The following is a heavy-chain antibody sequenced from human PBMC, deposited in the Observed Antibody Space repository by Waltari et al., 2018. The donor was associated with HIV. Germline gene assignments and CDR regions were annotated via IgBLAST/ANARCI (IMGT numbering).Heavy chain of an antibody. D-gene: IGHD2-8*01. Sequence: QITLKESGPTLVKPTQTLTLTCTFSGFSLSTSGVGVGWIRQPPGKALEWLALIYWNDDKRYSPSLKSRLTITKDTSKNQVVLTMTNMDPVDTATYYCAHRIYGVYATGRIPAFDIWGQGTMVTVSS. CDR3: AHRIYGVYATGRIPAFDI. J-gene: IGHJ3*02. CDR2: IYWNDDK. CDR1: GFSLSTSGVG. V-gene: IGHV2-5*01.